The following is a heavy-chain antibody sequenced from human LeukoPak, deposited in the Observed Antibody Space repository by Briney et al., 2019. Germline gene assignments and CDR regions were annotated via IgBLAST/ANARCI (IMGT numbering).Heavy chain of an antibody. CDR1: GFTFSSYG. J-gene: IGHJ4*02. CDR3: AKDDYGDYGLYDY. V-gene: IGHV3-30*02. D-gene: IGHD4-17*01. Sequence: GGSQRLSCAASGFTFSSYGMHWVRQAPGNGLEWVAFIRYDGSNKYYADSVKGRFTISRDNSKNTLYLQMNSLRAEDTAVYYCAKDDYGDYGLYDYWGQGTLVTVSS. CDR2: IRYDGSNK.